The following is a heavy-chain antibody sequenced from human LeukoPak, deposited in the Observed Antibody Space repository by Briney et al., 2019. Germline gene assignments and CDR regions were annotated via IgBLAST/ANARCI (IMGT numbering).Heavy chain of an antibody. J-gene: IGHJ3*02. V-gene: IGHV1-58*02. CDR1: GFSHDGFA. CDR3: AADGGYSGRNGFDI. CDR2: IVVDSGNT. Sequence: GASVKVSCKTSGFSHDGFAIQWVRQARGQRPEWIGWIVVDSGNTDYAQNFKGRVTITRDVSTGTACLELSSLRSDDTAVYYCAADGGYSGRNGFDIWSQGTMVTISS. D-gene: IGHD4-23*01.